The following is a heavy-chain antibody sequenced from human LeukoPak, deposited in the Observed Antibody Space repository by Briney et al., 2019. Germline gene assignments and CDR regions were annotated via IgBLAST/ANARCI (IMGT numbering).Heavy chain of an antibody. CDR1: GFTFSSYW. CDR3: ARFGLPYSIDL. J-gene: IGHJ6*02. V-gene: IGHV3-7*01. Sequence: GGSLRLSCAASGFTFSSYWMSWVRQAPVKGLEWVASIRPDGSAVFYVDSVKGRFTFSRGNAKNSLDLQMNSLRAEDTAVYYCARFGLPYSIDLWGQGTMVTVSS. D-gene: IGHD3/OR15-3a*01. CDR2: IRPDGSAV.